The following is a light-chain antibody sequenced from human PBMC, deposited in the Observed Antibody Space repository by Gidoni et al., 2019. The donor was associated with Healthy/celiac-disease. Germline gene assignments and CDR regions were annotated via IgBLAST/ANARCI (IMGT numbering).Light chain of an antibody. CDR1: QGISSA. CDR2: DAS. V-gene: IGKV1-13*02. J-gene: IGKJ5*01. Sequence: AIQLTQSPSSLSASVGDRVTITCRASQGISSALAWYQQKPGKAPKLLIYDASSLESGVPSRCSGSGSGTDFTLTISSLQPEDFATYYCQQFNSYPAITFGQGTRLGIK. CDR3: QQFNSYPAIT.